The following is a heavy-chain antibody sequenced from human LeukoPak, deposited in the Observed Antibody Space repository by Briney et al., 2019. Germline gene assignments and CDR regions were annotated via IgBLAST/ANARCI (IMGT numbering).Heavy chain of an antibody. CDR3: ARDPGFYDDAGSPGHDGFDI. CDR1: GGSISSGGYY. CDR2: IYHSGST. D-gene: IGHD2/OR15-2a*01. V-gene: IGHV4-30-2*01. Sequence: SETLSLTCTVSGGSISSGGYYWSWIRQPPGKGLEWIGYIYHSGSTYYNPSLKSRVTISVDRSKNQFSLKLSSVTAADTAVYYCARDPGFYDDAGSPGHDGFDIWGQGTMVTVSS. J-gene: IGHJ3*02.